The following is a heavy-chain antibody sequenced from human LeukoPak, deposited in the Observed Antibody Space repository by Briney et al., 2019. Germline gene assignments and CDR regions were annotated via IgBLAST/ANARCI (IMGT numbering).Heavy chain of an antibody. D-gene: IGHD6-19*01. CDR3: ARDQKQWLVRGFDY. J-gene: IGHJ4*02. CDR2: INSDGSST. V-gene: IGHV3-74*01. CDR1: GFTFSSYW. Sequence: GGSLRLSCAASGFTFSSYWMYWVRQVPGKGLVWVSRINSDGSSTSDADSVKGRFTISRDNAKNSLYLQMNSLRAEDTAVYYCARDQKQWLVRGFDYWGQGTLVTVSS.